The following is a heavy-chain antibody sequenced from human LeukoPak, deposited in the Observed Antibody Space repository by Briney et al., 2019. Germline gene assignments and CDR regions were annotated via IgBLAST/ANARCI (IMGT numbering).Heavy chain of an antibody. CDR2: LNQDGSVR. V-gene: IGHV3-7*03. CDR1: GLIYSDFW. Sequence: GGSLRLSCAASGLIYSDFWMSWVRQTPGKGLAWVANLNQDGSVREYLDSVKGRFTISRDNAENSLFLQMDSLRADDTAVYYCARGHHGLEVWGQGTTVTVSS. CDR3: ARGHHGLEV. J-gene: IGHJ6*02.